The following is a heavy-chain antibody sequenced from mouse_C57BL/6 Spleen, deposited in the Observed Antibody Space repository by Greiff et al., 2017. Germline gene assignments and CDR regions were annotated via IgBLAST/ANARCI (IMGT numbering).Heavy chain of an antibody. Sequence: EVKLEESGGGLVQPGGSLKLSCAASGFTFSDYGMAWVRQAPRKGPEWVAFISNLAYSIYYADTVTGRFTISRENAKKTLYLEMSSLRSEDTAMYYCARDSNYYGSSYGYFDVWGTGTTVTVSS. CDR3: ARDSNYYGSSYGYFDV. J-gene: IGHJ1*03. CDR2: ISNLAYSI. CDR1: GFTFSDYG. D-gene: IGHD1-1*01. V-gene: IGHV5-15*04.